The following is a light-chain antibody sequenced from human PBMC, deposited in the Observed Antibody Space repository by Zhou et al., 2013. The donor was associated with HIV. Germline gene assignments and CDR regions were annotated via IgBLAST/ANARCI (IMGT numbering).Light chain of an antibody. CDR3: QQYGSSRWT. V-gene: IGKV3-20*01. Sequence: EVVLTQSPGTLALSPGESATLSCRASETIFSSYLAWYQVKPAQAPRLIIYGGSTRATGIPDRFSGTGSATDFTLTISRLEPEDFAVYYCQQYGSSRWTFGQGTKVEIK. J-gene: IGKJ1*01. CDR1: ETIFSSY. CDR2: GGS.